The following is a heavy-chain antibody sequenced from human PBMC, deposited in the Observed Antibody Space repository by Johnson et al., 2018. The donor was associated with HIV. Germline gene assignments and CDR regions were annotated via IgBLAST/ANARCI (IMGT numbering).Heavy chain of an antibody. J-gene: IGHJ3*02. CDR1: GFTFSSYA. Sequence: QVQLMESGGGVVQPGRSLRLSCAASGFTFSSYALYWVRQVPGKGPEWVATISYDGGNKYYADSVKGRFTISRDNSKNTLFLQMNSLRAEDTALYYCARWWPRAIDDAFDIWGQGTMVTVSS. CDR2: ISYDGGNK. V-gene: IGHV3-30*04. CDR3: ARWWPRAIDDAFDI. D-gene: IGHD2-15*01.